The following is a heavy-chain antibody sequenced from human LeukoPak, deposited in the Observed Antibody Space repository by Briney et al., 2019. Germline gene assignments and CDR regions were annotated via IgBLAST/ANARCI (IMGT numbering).Heavy chain of an antibody. J-gene: IGHJ4*02. V-gene: IGHV3-30*02. CDR1: GFTFSNYG. Sequence: PGGSLRLSCAASGFTFSNYGMNWVRQDPGKGLEWVAFIRYDGSTQRYADSVKGRVTVSRDNSKNTVYLQMNSLRGEDTAVYYCAKDYASSIRAYYFDHWGQGTLVTVSS. D-gene: IGHD6-13*01. CDR3: AKDYASSIRAYYFDH. CDR2: IRYDGSTQ.